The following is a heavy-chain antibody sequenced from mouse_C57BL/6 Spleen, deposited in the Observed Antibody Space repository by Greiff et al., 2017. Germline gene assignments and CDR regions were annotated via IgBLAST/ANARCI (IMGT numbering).Heavy chain of an antibody. CDR1: GYTFTEYT. CDR3: ARHGEEDYYGSGIYYFDY. J-gene: IGHJ2*01. Sequence: QVQLKESGAELVKPGASVKLSCKASGYTFTEYTIHWVKQRSGQGLEWIGWFYPGSGSIKYNEKFKDKATLTADKSSSTVYMELSRLTSEDSAVYFCARHGEEDYYGSGIYYFDYWGQGTTLTVSS. CDR2: FYPGSGSI. V-gene: IGHV1-62-2*01. D-gene: IGHD1-1*01.